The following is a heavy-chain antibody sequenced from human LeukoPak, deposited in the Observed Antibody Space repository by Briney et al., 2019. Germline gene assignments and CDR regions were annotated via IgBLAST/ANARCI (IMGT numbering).Heavy chain of an antibody. J-gene: IGHJ6*02. CDR2: IYYSGST. D-gene: IGHD2-15*01. V-gene: IGHV4-31*03. CDR3: ASSELYCSGGSCYPYYYYGMDV. Sequence: PSETLSLTCTVSGGSISSGGYYWGWIRQHPGKGLEWIGYIYYSGSTYYNPSLKSRVTISVDTSKNQFSLKLSSVTAADTAVYYCASSELYCSGGSCYPYYYYGMDVWGQGTTVTVSS. CDR1: GGSISSGGYY.